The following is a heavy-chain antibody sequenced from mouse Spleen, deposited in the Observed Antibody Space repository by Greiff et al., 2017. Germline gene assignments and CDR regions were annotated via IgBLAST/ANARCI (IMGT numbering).Heavy chain of an antibody. J-gene: IGHJ2*01. CDR1: GYTFTDYE. V-gene: IGHV1-15*01. Sequence: QVQLQQSGAELVRPGASVTLSCKASGYTFTDYEMHWVKQTPVHGLEWIGAIDPETGGTAYNQKFKGKAILTADKSSSTAYMELRSLTSEDSAVYYCTRNGEVYYFDYWGQGTTLTVSS. CDR3: TRNGEVYYFDY. CDR2: IDPETGGT.